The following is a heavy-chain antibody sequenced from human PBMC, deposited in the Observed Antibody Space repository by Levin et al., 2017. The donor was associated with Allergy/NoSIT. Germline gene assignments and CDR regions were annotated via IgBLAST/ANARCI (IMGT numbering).Heavy chain of an antibody. Sequence: GGSLRLSCAASGFTFTTYTFNWVRQAPGKGLEWVSYVRSSGLISYADSVKGRFTISRDDAKNSLYLQMNSLRDEDTAVYYCARDDNYAFDIWGQGTMVTVSS. V-gene: IGHV3-48*02. CDR2: VRSSGLI. D-gene: IGHD5-24*01. CDR3: ARDDNYAFDI. CDR1: GFTFTTYT. J-gene: IGHJ3*02.